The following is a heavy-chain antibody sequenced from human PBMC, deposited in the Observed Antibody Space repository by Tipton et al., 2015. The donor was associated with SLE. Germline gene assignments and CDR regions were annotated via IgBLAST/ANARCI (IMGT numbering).Heavy chain of an antibody. CDR2: IYHSGST. CDR3: ARGGIADPFDY. J-gene: IGHJ4*02. V-gene: IGHV4-38-2*01. D-gene: IGHD6-13*01. CDR1: GYSISSGYY. Sequence: TLSLTCAVSGYSISSGYYWGWIRQPPGKGLEWIGSIYHSGSTYYNPSLKSRVTISVDTSKNQFSLKLSSVTAADTAVYYCARGGIADPFDYWGQGTLVTASS.